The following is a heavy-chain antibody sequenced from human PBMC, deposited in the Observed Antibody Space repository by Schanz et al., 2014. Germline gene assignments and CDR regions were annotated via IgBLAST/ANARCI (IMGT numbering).Heavy chain of an antibody. CDR2: ISSGSSYA. D-gene: IGHD3-10*01. CDR3: ARDFDDRRGYGSGYCLGDCMDV. J-gene: IGHJ6*02. Sequence: QLQLQESGPGLVKPSETLSLTCTVSGGSISSSNYYWGWIRQPPGKGLEWVSDISSGSSYANYADSVKGRFTISRDNAKNSLYLQMNSLRAEDTAVYYCARDFDDRRGYGSGYCLGDCMDVWGQGTTVTVSS. CDR1: GGSISSSNYY. V-gene: IGHV3-11*05.